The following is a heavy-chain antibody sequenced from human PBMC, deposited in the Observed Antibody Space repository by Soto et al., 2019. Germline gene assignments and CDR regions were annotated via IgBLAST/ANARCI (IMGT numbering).Heavy chain of an antibody. CDR2: IQSGGTT. CDR1: GFTVSSKY. D-gene: IGHD2-15*01. CDR3: ATEPILCSGGSCYGVRMDV. J-gene: IGHJ6*03. V-gene: IGHV3-66*01. Sequence: EVQLVESGGGLVQPGGSLRLSCAASGFTVSSKYMSWVRQAPGKGLEWVSLIQSGGTTYYADSVKGRFTISRDSSKNMLHLQMDILRAVNTAVYYCATEPILCSGGSCYGVRMDVWGKGTTVTVPS.